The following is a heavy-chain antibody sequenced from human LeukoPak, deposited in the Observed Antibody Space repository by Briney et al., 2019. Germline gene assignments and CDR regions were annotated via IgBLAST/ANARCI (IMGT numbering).Heavy chain of an antibody. D-gene: IGHD3-22*01. V-gene: IGHV3-53*01. CDR3: AKTYYYDSSGHSPHFDY. J-gene: IGHJ4*02. Sequence: GGSLRLSCAASGFTVSSNYMSWVRQAPGKGLEWVSVIYSGGSTYYADSVKGRFTISRDNSKNTLYLQMNSLRAEDTAVYYCAKTYYYDSSGHSPHFDYWGQGTLVTVSS. CDR2: IYSGGST. CDR1: GFTVSSNY.